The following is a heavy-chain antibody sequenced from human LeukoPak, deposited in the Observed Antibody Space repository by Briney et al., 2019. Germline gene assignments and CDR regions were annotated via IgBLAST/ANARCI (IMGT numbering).Heavy chain of an antibody. CDR2: IWYDGSNK. CDR1: GFTFSSYG. J-gene: IGHJ6*03. V-gene: IGHV3-33*01. CDR3: ARDGDYGDAYYYYYYMDV. Sequence: HPGGSLRLSCAASGFTFSSYGMHWVRQAPGKGLEWVAVIWYDGSNKYYADSVKGRFTISRDNSKNTLYLQMNSLRAEDTAVYYCARDGDYGDAYYYYYYMDVWGKGTTVTGSS. D-gene: IGHD4-17*01.